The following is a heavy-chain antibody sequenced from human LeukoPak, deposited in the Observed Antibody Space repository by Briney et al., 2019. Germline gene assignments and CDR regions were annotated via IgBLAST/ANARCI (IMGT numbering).Heavy chain of an antibody. D-gene: IGHD3-3*01. Sequence: PSETLSLTCTVSGGSISSSSYYWGWIRQPPGKGLEWIGSIYYSGSTYYNPSLKSRVTMSVDTSKNQFSLKLSSVTAADTAVYYCASTNYDFWSGYWFDPRGQGTLVTVSS. V-gene: IGHV4-39*07. CDR2: IYYSGST. CDR1: GGSISSSSYY. J-gene: IGHJ5*02. CDR3: ASTNYDFWSGYWFDP.